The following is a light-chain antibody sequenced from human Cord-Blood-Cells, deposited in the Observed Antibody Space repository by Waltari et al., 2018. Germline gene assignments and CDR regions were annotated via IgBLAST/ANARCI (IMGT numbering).Light chain of an antibody. J-gene: IGLJ2*01. CDR1: SLRSYY. V-gene: IGLV3-19*01. CDR2: GKN. CDR3: NSRDSSGNHVV. Sequence: SSELTQDPAVSVALGQTVRITCQGDSLRSYYASRYQQKPGQAPVLVIYGKNNRPSGIPDRFSGSSLGNTASLTITGAQAEDEADYYCNSRDSSGNHVVFGGGTKLTVL.